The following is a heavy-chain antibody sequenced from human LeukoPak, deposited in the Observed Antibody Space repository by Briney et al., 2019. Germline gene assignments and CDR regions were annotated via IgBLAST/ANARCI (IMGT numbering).Heavy chain of an antibody. V-gene: IGHV3-21*01. D-gene: IGHD5-18*01. CDR3: ARDRAGYSYGHDY. Sequence: GGSLRLSCTASGFTFSSYTMNWVRQAPGKGLEWVSSITITSSYIYYTDSVKGRFTISRDNAKNSLYLQMNSLRAEDTAVYYCARDRAGYSYGHDYWGQGTLVTVSS. CDR2: ITITSSYI. J-gene: IGHJ4*02. CDR1: GFTFSSYT.